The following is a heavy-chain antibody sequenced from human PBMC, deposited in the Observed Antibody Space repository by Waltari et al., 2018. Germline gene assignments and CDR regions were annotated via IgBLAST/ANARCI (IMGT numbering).Heavy chain of an antibody. CDR1: GFTVSSNY. CDR2: IFRDGRT. V-gene: IGHV3-53*01. CDR3: ARDSRGGLFFDY. Sequence: EVQLVESGGGFIQSGGSLRLSCAASGFTVSSNYMSWVRQAPGKGLEWVSVIFRDGRTYYADSVKGRFTISRDNSKNTLYLQINSLRAEDTAVYYCARDSRGGLFFDYWGQGTLVTVSS. J-gene: IGHJ4*02.